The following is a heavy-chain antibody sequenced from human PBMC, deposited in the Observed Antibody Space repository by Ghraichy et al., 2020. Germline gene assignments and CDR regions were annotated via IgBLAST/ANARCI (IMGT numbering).Heavy chain of an antibody. J-gene: IGHJ6*03. V-gene: IGHV3-48*02. Sequence: GGSLRLSCAASGFTFSSYSMNWVRQAPGKGLEWVSYISSSSSTIYYADSVKGRFTISRDNATNPMYLQMNSLRDEDTAVYYCARAVVPAAVFNYMDVWGKGTTVTVSS. CDR1: GFTFSSYS. CDR3: ARAVVPAAVFNYMDV. D-gene: IGHD2-2*01. CDR2: ISSSSSTI.